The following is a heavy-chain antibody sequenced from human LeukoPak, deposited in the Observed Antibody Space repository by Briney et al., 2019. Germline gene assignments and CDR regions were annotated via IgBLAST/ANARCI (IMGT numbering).Heavy chain of an antibody. D-gene: IGHD6-13*01. CDR2: IIPIFGTA. J-gene: IGHJ4*02. CDR3: ARERAHSSSQFDY. Sequence: SVKVSCKASGGTFSSYAISWVRQAPGQGLEWMGGIIPIFGTANYAQKSQGRVTITADKSTSTAYMELSSLRSEDTAVYYCARERAHSSSQFDYWGQGTLVTVSS. CDR1: GGTFSSYA. V-gene: IGHV1-69*06.